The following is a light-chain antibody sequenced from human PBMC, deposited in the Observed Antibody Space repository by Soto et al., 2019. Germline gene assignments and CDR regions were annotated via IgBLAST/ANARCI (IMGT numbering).Light chain of an antibody. CDR2: NDN. V-gene: IGLV1-44*01. CDR3: AAWDVSLNGHYA. CDR1: FSNIGSSS. Sequence: QSVLTQPPSVSGTPGQRVTISCSGSFSNIGSSSVNWYQQFPGTAPKLLMYNDNQWPSGVPDRVSGSRSGTSASLAISGLQSEDEADYFCAAWDVSLNGHYAFGTGTKVTVL. J-gene: IGLJ1*01.